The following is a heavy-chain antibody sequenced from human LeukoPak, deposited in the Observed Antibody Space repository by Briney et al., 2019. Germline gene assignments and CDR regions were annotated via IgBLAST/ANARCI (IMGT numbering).Heavy chain of an antibody. CDR3: AKGGEQKTFRCGMDS. J-gene: IGHJ4*02. Sequence: GGSLRLSCAASGFTFSAYYMHWVRQAPGKGLEWVALVSNDGGIKYYGASVRGRFTISRNNPENTLYLQMNSLRADDTAVYYCAKGGEQKTFRCGMDSWGQGTLVTVSS. CDR1: GFTFSAYY. CDR2: VSNDGGIK. D-gene: IGHD1/OR15-1a*01. V-gene: IGHV3-30*18.